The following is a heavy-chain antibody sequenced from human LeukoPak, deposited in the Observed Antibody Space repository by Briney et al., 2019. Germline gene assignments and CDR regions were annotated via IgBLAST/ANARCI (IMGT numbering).Heavy chain of an antibody. V-gene: IGHV1-18*01. CDR2: ISAYNGNT. D-gene: IGHD3-16*01. CDR1: GYTFTSYG. CDR3: ARDRPGNYVSTPFDY. Sequence: ASVKVSCKASGYTFTSYGISWVRQAPGQGLEWMGWISAYNGNTNYAQKLQGRVTMTTDTSTSTAYMELRSPRSDDTAVYYCARDRPGNYVSTPFDYWGQGTLVTVSS. J-gene: IGHJ4*02.